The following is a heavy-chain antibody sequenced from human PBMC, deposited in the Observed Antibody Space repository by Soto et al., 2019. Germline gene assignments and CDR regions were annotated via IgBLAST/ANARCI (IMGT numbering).Heavy chain of an antibody. V-gene: IGHV1-8*01. CDR3: ARENYGNSAWFDP. J-gene: IGHJ5*02. Sequence: QVQLVQSGAEVKKPGASVKVSCKDSGYTFPSYDINWVRQATGQGLEWMGWMNPNSGNTGYAQKFQGRVTMTRNNSISTAYMELSSLRSEHTAVYYCARENYGNSAWFDPWGQGTLVSVSS. CDR1: GYTFPSYD. CDR2: MNPNSGNT. D-gene: IGHD3-10*01.